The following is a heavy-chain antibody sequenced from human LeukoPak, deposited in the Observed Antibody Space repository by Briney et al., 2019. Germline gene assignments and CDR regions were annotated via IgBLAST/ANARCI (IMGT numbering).Heavy chain of an antibody. CDR3: ARIPSIAEGGFDY. CDR2: IDWDDDK. D-gene: IGHD6-6*01. V-gene: IGHV2-70*11. Sequence: QTLSLTCTASGGSISSGDYYWSWIRQPPGKALEWLARIDWDDDKYYSTSLKTRLTISKDTSKNQVVLTMTNMDPVDTATYYCARIPSIAEGGFDYWGQGTLVTVSS. J-gene: IGHJ4*02. CDR1: GGSISSGDYY.